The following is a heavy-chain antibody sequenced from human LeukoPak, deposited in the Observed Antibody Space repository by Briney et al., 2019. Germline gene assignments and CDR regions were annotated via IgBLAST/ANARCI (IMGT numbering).Heavy chain of an antibody. Sequence: SETLSLTCTVSGGSISSYYWSWIRQPPGKGLEWIGYIYYSGSTNYNPSLKSRVTISVDTSKNQLSLKLSSVTAADTAVHYCARGGYSAYDRFDYWGQGTLVTVSS. D-gene: IGHD5-12*01. J-gene: IGHJ4*02. CDR3: ARGGYSAYDRFDY. CDR1: GGSISSYY. V-gene: IGHV4-59*01. CDR2: IYYSGST.